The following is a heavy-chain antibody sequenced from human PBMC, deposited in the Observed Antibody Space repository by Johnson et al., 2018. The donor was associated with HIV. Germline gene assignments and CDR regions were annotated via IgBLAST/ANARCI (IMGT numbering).Heavy chain of an antibody. J-gene: IGHJ3*02. CDR3: ARDSPRIVGVPDAFDI. CDR2: ISYDGSNK. Sequence: QVQLVESGGGVVQPGRSLRLSCAASGFTFSSYAMHWVRQAPGKGLEWVAVISYDGSNKYYADSVKGRFTISSDNSKNTLYLQMNSLRAEDTAVYYCARDSPRIVGVPDAFDIWGQGTMVTVSS. V-gene: IGHV3-30*04. D-gene: IGHD1-26*01. CDR1: GFTFSSYA.